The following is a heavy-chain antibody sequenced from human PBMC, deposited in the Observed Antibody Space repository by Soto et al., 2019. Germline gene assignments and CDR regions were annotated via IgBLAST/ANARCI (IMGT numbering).Heavy chain of an antibody. CDR1: GGSINSGDYY. CDR3: ARLYTGYEAFDY. D-gene: IGHD5-12*01. CDR2: IYYSGST. V-gene: IGHV4-30-4*01. J-gene: IGHJ4*02. Sequence: SETLSLTCSVSGGSINSGDYYWSWIRQSPGKGLEWIGYIYYSGSTYYNPSPKSRSTISIDTSKNQFFLDVDSVTAADTAVYYCARLYTGYEAFDYWGQGTLVTVSS.